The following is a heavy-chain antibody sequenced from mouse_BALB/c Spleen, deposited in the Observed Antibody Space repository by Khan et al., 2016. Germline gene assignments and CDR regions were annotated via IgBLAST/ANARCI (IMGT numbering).Heavy chain of an antibody. J-gene: IGHJ4*01. CDR2: IWGDGTT. V-gene: IGHV2-6-7*01. D-gene: IGHD2-2*01. CDR1: GFSLIAYG. CDR3: ARDGWGYYAMDY. Sequence: QVQLKQSGPGLVAPSQSLSITCTVSGFSLIAYGVNWVRQPPGKSLEWLGMIWGDGTTDYNSALRSRLNITKDNSKSQGSLKMNSLQTDDTARYYCARDGWGYYAMDYWGQGTSVTVSS.